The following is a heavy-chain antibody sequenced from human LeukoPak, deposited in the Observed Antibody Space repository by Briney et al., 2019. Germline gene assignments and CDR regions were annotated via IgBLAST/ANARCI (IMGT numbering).Heavy chain of an antibody. V-gene: IGHV5-51*01. CDR2: IYPGDSDT. J-gene: IGHJ6*02. Sequence: XGIIYPGDSDTRYSPSFQGQVTISADKSISTAYLQWSSLKASDTAMYYCARHLSSLYGMDVWGQGTTVTVSS. CDR3: ARHLSSLYGMDV.